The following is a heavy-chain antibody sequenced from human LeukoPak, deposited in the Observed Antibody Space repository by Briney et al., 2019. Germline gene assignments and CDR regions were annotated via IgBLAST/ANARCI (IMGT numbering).Heavy chain of an antibody. D-gene: IGHD4-17*01. CDR1: GFTFSSYS. J-gene: IGHJ3*02. Sequence: PGGSLRLSCAASGFTFSSYSMNWVRQAPGKGLEWVSGINWNGGSTGYADSVKGRFTISRDNAKNSLYLQMNSLRAEDTALYYCASYGDAFDIWGQGTMVTVSS. V-gene: IGHV3-20*04. CDR2: INWNGGST. CDR3: ASYGDAFDI.